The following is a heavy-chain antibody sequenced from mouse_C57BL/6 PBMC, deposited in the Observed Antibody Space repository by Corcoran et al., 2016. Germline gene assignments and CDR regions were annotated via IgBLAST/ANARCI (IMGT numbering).Heavy chain of an antibody. V-gene: IGHV1-26*01. D-gene: IGHD2-2*01. CDR1: GYTFTDYY. CDR2: INPNNGGT. Sequence: EVQLQQSGPELVKPGASVKISCKASGYTFTDYYMNWVKQSHGKSLEWIGDINPNNGGTSYNQKFKGKATLTVDKSSSTAYMELRSLTSEDSAVYYCARRGRRLSPWYFDVWGTGTTVTVSS. CDR3: ARRGRRLSPWYFDV. J-gene: IGHJ1*03.